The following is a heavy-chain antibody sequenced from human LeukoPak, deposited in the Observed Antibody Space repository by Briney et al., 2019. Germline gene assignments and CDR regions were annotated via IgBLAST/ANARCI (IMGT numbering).Heavy chain of an antibody. D-gene: IGHD3-22*01. CDR2: ISDDGSNK. J-gene: IGHJ4*02. CDR1: GFTFSSYP. CDR3: ARWRVYYDSSGYSN. V-gene: IGHV3-30-3*01. Sequence: PGRSLRLSCAASGFTFSSYPMHWVRQAPGKGPEWVAVISDDGSNKYYADSVKGRFTISRDNSKNTLYLQMNSLRAEDTAVYYCARWRVYYDSSGYSNWGQGTLVTVSS.